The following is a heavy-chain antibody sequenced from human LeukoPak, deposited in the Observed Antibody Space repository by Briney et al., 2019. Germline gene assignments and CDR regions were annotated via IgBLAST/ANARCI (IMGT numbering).Heavy chain of an antibody. CDR3: ATTLVTATPSPSGFDY. Sequence: PSDSLYGTCSVAGGSISSATYYWGWIRQPPGKRLASIGRFYDSASTYYKPSLKSRVTISVDTSKNQFSLKLSSVTAADTAVYYCATTLVTATPSPSGFDYWGQGTLVTVSS. CDR1: GGSISSATYY. D-gene: IGHD1-26*01. J-gene: IGHJ4*02. V-gene: IGHV4-39*01. CDR2: FYDSAST.